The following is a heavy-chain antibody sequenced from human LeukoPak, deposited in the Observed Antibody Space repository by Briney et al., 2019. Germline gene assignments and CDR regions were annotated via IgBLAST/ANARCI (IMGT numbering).Heavy chain of an antibody. Sequence: ASVKVSCKASGYTFTSYYIHWVRQAPGQGLEWMGIINPSGGSTSYAQKFQGRVTMTRDMSTSTVYMELSSLRSEDTAVYYCASTHYYYMDVWGKGTTVTVSS. CDR1: GYTFTSYY. CDR2: INPSGGST. V-gene: IGHV1-46*01. CDR3: ASTHYYYMDV. J-gene: IGHJ6*03.